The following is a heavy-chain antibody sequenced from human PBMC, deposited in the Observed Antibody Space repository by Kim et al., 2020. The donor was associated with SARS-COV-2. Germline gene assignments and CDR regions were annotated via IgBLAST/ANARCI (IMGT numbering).Heavy chain of an antibody. Sequence: GGSLRLSCAASGFTFSSYAMSWVRQAPGKGLEWVSAISGSGGSTYYADSVKGRFTISIDNSKNTLYLQMNSLRAEDTAVYYCAKDTGQQLVAGDAFDIWGQGTMVTVSS. J-gene: IGHJ3*02. V-gene: IGHV3-23*01. CDR2: ISGSGGST. CDR1: GFTFSSYA. D-gene: IGHD6-13*01. CDR3: AKDTGQQLVAGDAFDI.